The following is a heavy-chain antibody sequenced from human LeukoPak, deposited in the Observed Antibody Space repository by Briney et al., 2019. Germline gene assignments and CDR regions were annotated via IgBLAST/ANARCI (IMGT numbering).Heavy chain of an antibody. V-gene: IGHV5-51*01. CDR1: GYSLTSNR. D-gene: IGHD2-2*01. CDR2: IYPGDSDT. CDR3: ARVGHCSSTSCPKDYFDY. J-gene: IGHJ4*01. Sequence: GESLKISCKWSGYSLTSNRIGWVRQMPGKGLEWMGIIYPGDSDTRYWPSFQGQVIISADKSISTAYLQWTSLKASDTAMYYCARVGHCSSTSCPKDYFDYCGHGTLVTVSS.